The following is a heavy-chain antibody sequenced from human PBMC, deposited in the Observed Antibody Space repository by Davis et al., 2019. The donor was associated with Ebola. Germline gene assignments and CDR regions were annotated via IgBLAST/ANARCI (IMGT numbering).Heavy chain of an antibody. V-gene: IGHV4-59*01. CDR1: GGSISSYY. CDR3: TGSSGKNDY. Sequence: GSLRLSCTVSGGSISSYYWSWIRQPPEKGLEWIGYIYYSGSTNYNPSLKSRVTISVDTSKNQFSLRLNSVTAADTAVYYCTGSSGKNDYWGQGTLVTVSS. J-gene: IGHJ4*02. D-gene: IGHD6-19*01. CDR2: IYYSGST.